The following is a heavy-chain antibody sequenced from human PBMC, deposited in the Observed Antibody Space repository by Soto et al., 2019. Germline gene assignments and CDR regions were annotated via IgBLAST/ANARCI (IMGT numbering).Heavy chain of an antibody. J-gene: IGHJ4*02. D-gene: IGHD6-19*01. CDR3: ARDRIGGWYVGVDY. CDR2: IYYSGST. V-gene: IGHV4-31*03. Sequence: PSETLSVTCTVSGGSISSGVYYWSWIRKHPGKGLEWIGYIYYSGSTYYNPSLKSRVTISVDTSKNQFSLKLSSVTAADTAVYYCARDRIGGWYVGVDYWGQGTLVTVS. CDR1: GGSISSGVYY.